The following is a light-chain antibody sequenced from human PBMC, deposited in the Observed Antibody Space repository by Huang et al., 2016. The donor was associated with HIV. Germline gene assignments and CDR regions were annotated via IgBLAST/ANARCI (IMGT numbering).Light chain of an antibody. CDR3: QQTFSVPLT. V-gene: IGKV1-39*01. CDR1: QSLNNY. CDR2: SAS. J-gene: IGKJ4*02. Sequence: DLQMTQSPSSLSASVVDRVSITCRASQSLNNYFTWYQQKPVNAPKLLIPSASTFKNGVPPRCSGSVSGTDFTLTITNLQPEDSATYYCQQTFSVPLTFGGGTKVEIK.